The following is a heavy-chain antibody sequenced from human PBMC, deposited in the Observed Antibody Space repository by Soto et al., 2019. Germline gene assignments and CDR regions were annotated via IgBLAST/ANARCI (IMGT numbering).Heavy chain of an antibody. CDR1: GFTFNSHP. CDR3: ARGRPPYCDGIKCYWTDDY. D-gene: IGHD2-21*01. CDR2: IRGSGDST. V-gene: IGHV3-23*01. J-gene: IGHJ4*02. Sequence: EVQLLESGGGLVQPGGSLGLSCVASGFTFNSHPMSWVRQAPGKGLEWVSAIRGSGDSTYYADSVKGRFTVSRDNSKNKLYLQMNSLRAEDTAVYFCARGRPPYCDGIKCYWTDDYWGQGTLVTVSS.